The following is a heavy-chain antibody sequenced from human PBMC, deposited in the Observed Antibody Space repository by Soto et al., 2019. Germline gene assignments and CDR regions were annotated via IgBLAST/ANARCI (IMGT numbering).Heavy chain of an antibody. CDR1: GGSVSSGSYF. V-gene: IGHV4-61*01. Sequence: SETLSLTCTVSGGSVSSGSYFWSWIRQPPGKGLECLGHIYYSGSFNYTPSLKSRVTISVDTSKNQVSLKLSSVTAADTAVYYCARVEQWLVGVGGFDIWGQGTMVTVSS. D-gene: IGHD6-19*01. CDR3: ARVEQWLVGVGGFDI. CDR2: IYYSGSF. J-gene: IGHJ3*02.